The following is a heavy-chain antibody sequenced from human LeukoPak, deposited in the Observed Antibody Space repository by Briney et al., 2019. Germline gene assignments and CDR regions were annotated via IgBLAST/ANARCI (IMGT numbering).Heavy chain of an antibody. CDR3: ANRIAAAGRGGGWFDP. CDR2: INHSGST. J-gene: IGHJ5*02. Sequence: SETLSLTCAVYGGSFSGYYWSWIRQPPGKGLEGIGEINHSGSTNYNPSLKSRGTISVDTSKNQFSLKLSSVTAADTAVYYCANRIAAAGRGGGWFDPWGQGTLVTVSS. CDR1: GGSFSGYY. D-gene: IGHD6-13*01. V-gene: IGHV4-34*01.